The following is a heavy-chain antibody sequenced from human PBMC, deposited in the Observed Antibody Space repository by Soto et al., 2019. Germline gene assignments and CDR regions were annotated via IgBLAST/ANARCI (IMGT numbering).Heavy chain of an antibody. Sequence: RGEALKSSCEGSGYSFTSYWIGWVRQMPGKGLEWMGIIYPGDSDTRYSPSFQGQVTISADKSISTAYLQWSSLKASDTAMYYCASQTTRGDIVATIPRTDYYYGMDVWGQGTTVTVSS. V-gene: IGHV5-51*01. CDR2: IYPGDSDT. CDR1: GYSFTSYW. CDR3: ASQTTRGDIVATIPRTDYYYGMDV. J-gene: IGHJ6*02. D-gene: IGHD5-12*01.